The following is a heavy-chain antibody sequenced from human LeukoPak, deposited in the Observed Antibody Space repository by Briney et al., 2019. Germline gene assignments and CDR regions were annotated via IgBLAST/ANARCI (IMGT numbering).Heavy chain of an antibody. V-gene: IGHV3-48*01. D-gene: IGHD4-23*01. J-gene: IGHJ4*02. Sequence: GGSLRLSCAASGFTFSSYSMNRVRQAPGKGLEWVSYISSSSSTIYYADSVKGRFTISRDNAKNSLYLQMNSLRAEDTAVYYCARGGDYGGNSYYFDYWGQGTLVTVSS. CDR2: ISSSSSTI. CDR1: GFTFSSYS. CDR3: ARGGDYGGNSYYFDY.